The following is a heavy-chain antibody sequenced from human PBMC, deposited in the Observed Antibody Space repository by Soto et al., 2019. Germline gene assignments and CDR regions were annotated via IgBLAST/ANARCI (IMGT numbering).Heavy chain of an antibody. CDR2: IYYSGST. J-gene: IGHJ4*02. D-gene: IGHD3-3*01. CDR1: GGSISSSSYY. CDR3: AREGGRIFGAVAY. Sequence: QLQLQESGPGLVKPSETLSLTCTVSGGSISSSSYYWGWIRQPPGKGLEWIGSIYYSGSTYYNPSLKSRVTISVDTSKNQFSLKLSSVTAADTAVYYCAREGGRIFGAVAYWGQGTLVTVSS. V-gene: IGHV4-39*02.